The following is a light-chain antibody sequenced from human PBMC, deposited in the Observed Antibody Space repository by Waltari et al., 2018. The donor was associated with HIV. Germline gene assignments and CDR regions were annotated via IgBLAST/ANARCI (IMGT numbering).Light chain of an antibody. Sequence: DIQLTQSPSSLSASVGNIISITCRASQVISNYLAWYQQAPGKVPKLLISAASTLQSGVPSRFSGSGSGTDFILTISSLQPEDVGTYYCQKYGSAPWTFGQGTKVAIK. CDR1: QVISNY. CDR2: AAS. V-gene: IGKV1-27*01. J-gene: IGKJ1*01. CDR3: QKYGSAPWT.